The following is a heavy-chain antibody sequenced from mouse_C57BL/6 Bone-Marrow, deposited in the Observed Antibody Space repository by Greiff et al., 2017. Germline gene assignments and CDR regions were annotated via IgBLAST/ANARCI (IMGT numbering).Heavy chain of an antibody. Sequence: QVQLQQSGAELARPGASVKLSCKASGYTFTSYGISWVKQRTGKGLEWIGEIYPRNGNTYYKEKFKGKATLTADKSSSTAYMALRSLTSEDSADYVCSSPTVVDYYFDCWGQGTTLTVSS. CDR3: SSPTVVDYYFDC. CDR2: IYPRNGNT. J-gene: IGHJ2*01. D-gene: IGHD1-1*01. CDR1: GYTFTSYG. V-gene: IGHV1-81*01.